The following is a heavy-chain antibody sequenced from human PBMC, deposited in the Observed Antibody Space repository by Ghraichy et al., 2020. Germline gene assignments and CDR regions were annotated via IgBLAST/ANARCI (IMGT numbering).Heavy chain of an antibody. CDR2: ISYDCSKK. Sequence: GGSLRLSCAASGFTFSNFGMHWVRQAPDKGLEWVALISYDCSKKYYGDSVKGRFTISRDNSKNALYLEMNSLRADDTAVYYCAKDSSGWYASLNYFYYGMDDWGQGTSVTVSS. D-gene: IGHD6-19*01. J-gene: IGHJ6*02. V-gene: IGHV3-30*18. CDR3: AKDSSGWYASLNYFYYGMDD. CDR1: GFTFSNFG.